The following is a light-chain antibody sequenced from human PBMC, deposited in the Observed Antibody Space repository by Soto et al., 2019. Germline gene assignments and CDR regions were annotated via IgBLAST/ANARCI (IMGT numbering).Light chain of an antibody. Sequence: EIVLTQSPGTLSLSPGERATLSCRASQSVTSIYLAWYQQKPGQAPRLVIYGVSSRATGIPDRFSGSGSGTDFTLTISRVEPEDFAVYYCQQYGSSPDTFGKGTKLEIK. CDR3: QQYGSSPDT. CDR1: QSVTSIY. V-gene: IGKV3-20*01. CDR2: GVS. J-gene: IGKJ2*01.